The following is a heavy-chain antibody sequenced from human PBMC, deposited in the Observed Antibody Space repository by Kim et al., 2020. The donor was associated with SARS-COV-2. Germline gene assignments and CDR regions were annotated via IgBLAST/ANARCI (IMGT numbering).Heavy chain of an antibody. V-gene: IGHV3-30*18. CDR1: GFTFGRYG. CDR2: ISNDGSNK. CDR3: AKDSLPTLEGFDV. Sequence: GGSLRLSCGAFGFTFGRYGMHWVRQAPGKGLEWVAVISNDGSNKYYGDSVKGRFTISRDNSKNTLYLQMNSLRPEDTAVYYCAKDSLPTLEGFDVWCQGT. J-gene: IGHJ4*02.